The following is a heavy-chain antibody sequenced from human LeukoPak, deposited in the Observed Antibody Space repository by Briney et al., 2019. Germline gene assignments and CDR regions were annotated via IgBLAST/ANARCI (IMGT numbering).Heavy chain of an antibody. CDR1: GYTFTSYD. Sequence: GASVKVSCKASGYTFTSYDINWVRQATGQGLEWMGWMNPNSGNTGYAQKFQGRVTMTRNTSISTAYMELSSLRSEDTAVYYCARGKRRNCSSTSCYRLDPWGRGTLVTVSS. D-gene: IGHD2-2*02. V-gene: IGHV1-8*01. CDR3: ARGKRRNCSSTSCYRLDP. CDR2: MNPNSGNT. J-gene: IGHJ5*02.